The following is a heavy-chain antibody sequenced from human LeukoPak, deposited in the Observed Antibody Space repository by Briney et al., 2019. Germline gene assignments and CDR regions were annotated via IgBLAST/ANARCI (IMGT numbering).Heavy chain of an antibody. V-gene: IGHV4-38-2*01. Sequence: SETLSLTCDVPSYSISSGYYWGWIRQPPGKGLEWIGSIYHSGSTYYSPSLKSRVTISLDTSRNQFSLRLSSVTAADTAVYFCARHLGPTGIDYWGRGTLVTVSS. CDR3: ARHLGPTGIDY. J-gene: IGHJ4*02. CDR1: SYSISSGYY. CDR2: IYHSGST. D-gene: IGHD1-26*01.